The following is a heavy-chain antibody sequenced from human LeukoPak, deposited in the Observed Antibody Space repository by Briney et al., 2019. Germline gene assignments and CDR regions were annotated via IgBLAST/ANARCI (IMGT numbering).Heavy chain of an antibody. CDR1: GFTFSTFV. Sequence: GGSLRLSCATSGFTFSTFVMTWVRQAPGKGLEWVAVITTAGDNSVYADSVKGRFTISRDNPKNTLYLQMNGLRAEDTAVYYCAKGHYNSSPNRRYFDSWGQGTLVTVSS. CDR2: ITTAGDNS. V-gene: IGHV3-23*01. CDR3: AKGHYNSSPNRRYFDS. J-gene: IGHJ4*02. D-gene: IGHD6-13*01.